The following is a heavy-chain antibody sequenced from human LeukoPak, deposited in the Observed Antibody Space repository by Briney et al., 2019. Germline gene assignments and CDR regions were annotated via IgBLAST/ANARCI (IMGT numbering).Heavy chain of an antibody. CDR2: IYYSGST. Sequence: PSETLSLTCTVSGGSISSGDYYWSWIRQPPGKGLEWIGYIYYSGSTYYNPSLKSRVTISVDTSKNQFSLKLSSVTAADTAVYYCARDERVDFWSGGSWFDPWGRGILVTVSA. V-gene: IGHV4-30-4*02. D-gene: IGHD3-3*01. CDR1: GGSISSGDYY. CDR3: ARDERVDFWSGGSWFDP. J-gene: IGHJ5*02.